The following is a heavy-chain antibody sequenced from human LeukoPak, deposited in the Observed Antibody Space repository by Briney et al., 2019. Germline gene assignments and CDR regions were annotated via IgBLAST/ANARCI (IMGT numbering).Heavy chain of an antibody. CDR1: GGSISSGGYY. J-gene: IGHJ4*02. Sequence: SETLSLTCTVSGGSISSGGYYWSWIRQHPGKGLEWIGYIYYSGSTYYNPSLKSRVTISVDSSKNQFSLKLSSVTAADTAVYYCARYHGWPYFDYWGQGTLVTVSS. D-gene: IGHD6-19*01. CDR2: IYYSGST. V-gene: IGHV4-31*03. CDR3: ARYHGWPYFDY.